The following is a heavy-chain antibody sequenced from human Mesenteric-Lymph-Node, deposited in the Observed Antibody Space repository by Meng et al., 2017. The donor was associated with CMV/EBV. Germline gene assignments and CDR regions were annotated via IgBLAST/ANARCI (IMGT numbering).Heavy chain of an antibody. J-gene: IGHJ4*02. CDR1: GGSFSGYY. V-gene: IGHV4-34*01. Sequence: QVHLQQVGAGLLKPSETLSLNCAVYGGSFSGYYWSWIRQPPGKGLEWIGEINHSGSTNYNPSLKSRVTISVDTSKNQFSLKLSSVTAADTAVYYCARHQRWLKSEGGFNYWGQGTLVTVSS. CDR2: INHSGST. D-gene: IGHD4-23*01. CDR3: ARHQRWLKSEGGFNY.